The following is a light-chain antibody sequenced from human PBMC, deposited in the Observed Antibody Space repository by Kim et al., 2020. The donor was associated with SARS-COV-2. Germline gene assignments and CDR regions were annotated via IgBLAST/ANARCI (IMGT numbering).Light chain of an antibody. V-gene: IGKV1-39*01. CDR1: QNISNI. Sequence: DIQMTQSPSSLSASVGDRVTITCRPSQNISNIINWYQQKSGKPPKLLIFAASNLQRGVPSWFSASGSGTNFTLTISSLQPDDFATYYCQQSYRTPLTFGGGTKVDIK. CDR2: AAS. J-gene: IGKJ4*01. CDR3: QQSYRTPLT.